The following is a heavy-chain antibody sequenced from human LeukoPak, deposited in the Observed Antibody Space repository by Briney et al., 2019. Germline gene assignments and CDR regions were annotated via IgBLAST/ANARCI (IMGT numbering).Heavy chain of an antibody. V-gene: IGHV3-49*04. D-gene: IGHD2-2*01. CDR1: GFTFGDYA. CDR3: TRLRGDIVVVPAAIFDY. J-gene: IGHJ4*02. Sequence: GGSLRLSCTASGFTFGDYAMSWVRQAPGKGLEWVGFISSKAYGGTTEYAASVKGSFTISRDDSKSIAYLQMNSLKTEDTAVYYCTRLRGDIVVVPAAIFDYWGQGTLVTVSS. CDR2: ISSKAYGGTT.